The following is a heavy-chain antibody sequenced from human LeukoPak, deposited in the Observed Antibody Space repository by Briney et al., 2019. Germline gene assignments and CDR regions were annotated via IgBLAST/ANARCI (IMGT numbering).Heavy chain of an antibody. J-gene: IGHJ5*02. V-gene: IGHV3-48*03. CDR1: GFTFSSYE. CDR3: ASWGRYYDSSGYYYNWFDP. CDR2: ISSSGSTI. Sequence: GGSLRLSCAASGFTFSSYEMNWVRQAPGKGLEWVSYISSSGSTIYYADSVKGRFTISRDNAKNSLYLQMNSLRAEDTAVYYCASWGRYYDSSGYYYNWFDPWAREPWSPSPQ. D-gene: IGHD3-22*01.